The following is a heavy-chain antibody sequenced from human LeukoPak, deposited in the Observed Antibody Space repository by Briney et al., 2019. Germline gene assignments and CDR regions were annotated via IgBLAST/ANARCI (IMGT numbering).Heavy chain of an antibody. Sequence: SETLSLTCTVSGGSISSYYWSWIPQPAGKGLEWIGYSHDSGESNYNPSLQSRVIISRDTSKNQFSLNLMPVTAADTAVYYCAASSHSGSYRAYWGQGTPVTVSS. V-gene: IGHV4-59*08. CDR2: SHDSGES. CDR3: AASSHSGSYRAY. J-gene: IGHJ4*02. D-gene: IGHD3-10*01. CDR1: GGSISSYY.